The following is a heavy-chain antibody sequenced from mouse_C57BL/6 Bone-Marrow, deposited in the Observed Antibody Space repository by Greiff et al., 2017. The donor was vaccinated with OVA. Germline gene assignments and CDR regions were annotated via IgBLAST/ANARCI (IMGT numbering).Heavy chain of an antibody. V-gene: IGHV1-52*01. CDR3: ARWRYYGSNYAMDY. CDR2: IDPSDSET. J-gene: IGHJ4*01. D-gene: IGHD1-1*01. Sequence: QVQLQQPGAELVRPGSSVKLSCKASGYTFTSYWMHWVKQRPIQGLEWIGNIDPSDSETHYNQKFKDKATLTVDKSSSTAYMQLSSLTSEDSAVYYCARWRYYGSNYAMDYWGQGTSVTVSS. CDR1: GYTFTSYW.